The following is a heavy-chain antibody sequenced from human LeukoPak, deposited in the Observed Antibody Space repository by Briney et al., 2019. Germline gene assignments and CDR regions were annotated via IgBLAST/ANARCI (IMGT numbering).Heavy chain of an antibody. D-gene: IGHD6-13*01. J-gene: IGHJ4*02. CDR1: GYTLTELS. CDR3: ATPANSSSWYRLYYFDY. V-gene: IGHV1-24*01. Sequence: ASVKVSCKVSGYTLTELSMYWVRQAPGKGLEWMGGFDPEDGETIYAQKFQGRVTMTEDTSTDTAYMELSSLRSEDTAVYYCATPANSSSWYRLYYFDYWGQGTLATVSS. CDR2: FDPEDGET.